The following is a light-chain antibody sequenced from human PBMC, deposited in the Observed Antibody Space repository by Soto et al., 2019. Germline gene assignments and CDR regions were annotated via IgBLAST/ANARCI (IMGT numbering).Light chain of an antibody. CDR1: QSVSSN. J-gene: IGKJ1*01. CDR2: GAS. V-gene: IGKV3-15*01. Sequence: EIVMAKSPATLSVSPGERATLSCRASQSVSSNLAWYQQKPGQAPRLLIYGASTRATGIPARFSGSGSGTEFTLNISSLQSEDFAVYYCQQYNNWPQTFGQGTKVDIK. CDR3: QQYNNWPQT.